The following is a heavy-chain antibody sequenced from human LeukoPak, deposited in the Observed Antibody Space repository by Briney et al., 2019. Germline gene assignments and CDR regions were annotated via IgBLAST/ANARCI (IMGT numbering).Heavy chain of an antibody. CDR1: GFTFSSYE. CDR2: ISSSGSTI. J-gene: IGHJ4*02. D-gene: IGHD1-26*01. V-gene: IGHV3-48*03. CDR3: ARDPGWFSQGAFDY. Sequence: GGSLRLSCAASGFTFSSYEMNWVRQAPGKGLEWVSYISSSGSTIYYADSVKGRFTISRDNAKNSLYLQMNSLRAEDTAVYYCARDPGWFSQGAFDYWGQGTLVTVSS.